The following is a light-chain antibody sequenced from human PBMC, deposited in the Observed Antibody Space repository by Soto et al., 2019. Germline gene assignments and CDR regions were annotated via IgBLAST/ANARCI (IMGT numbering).Light chain of an antibody. CDR1: QSVGTW. CDR3: QLYNRNTWS. V-gene: IGKV1-5*01. CDR2: GAS. J-gene: IGKJ1*01. Sequence: DIQMTQSPSTLSASVGGRVTITCRASQSVGTWVAWYQQKPGKAPKLLIYGASNLESGVPSRFSGSGSGTEFTLTITTLHPDDFATYCCQLYNRNTWSFGPGTKVDI.